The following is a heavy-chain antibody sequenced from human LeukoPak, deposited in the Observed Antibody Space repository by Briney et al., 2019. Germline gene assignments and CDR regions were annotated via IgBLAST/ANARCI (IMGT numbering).Heavy chain of an antibody. Sequence: GASVKVSCKASGGTFSSYAISWVRQAPGQGLEWMGGIIPIFGTANYAQKFQGRVTITTDESTSTAYMELSSLRSDDTAVYYCSRRTSVAGRVFDYWGQGTLVTVSS. CDR2: IIPIFGTA. V-gene: IGHV1-69*05. J-gene: IGHJ4*02. D-gene: IGHD6-19*01. CDR3: SRRTSVAGRVFDY. CDR1: GGTFSSYA.